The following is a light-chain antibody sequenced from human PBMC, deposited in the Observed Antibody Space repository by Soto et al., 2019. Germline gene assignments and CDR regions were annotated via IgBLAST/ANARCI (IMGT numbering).Light chain of an antibody. J-gene: IGKJ5*01. CDR1: QSVSSN. Sequence: EIGMTQFPATLSVSPGERATLSCRASQSVSSNLAWYQQKPGQAPRLLIYGASTRATGIPARFSGSGSGTEFTLTISSLQSEDFAVYYCQQYNNSPSLGQGTRLEIK. CDR3: QQYNNSPS. CDR2: GAS. V-gene: IGKV3-15*01.